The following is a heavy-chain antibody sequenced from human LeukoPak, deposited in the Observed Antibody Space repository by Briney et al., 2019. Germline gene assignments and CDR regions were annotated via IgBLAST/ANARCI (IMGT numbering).Heavy chain of an antibody. J-gene: IGHJ4*02. Sequence: SETLSLTCTVSGGSISSYHWSWIRQPPGKGLEWIGYIYYTGSTSYNPSLKSRVTISVDTSKNQFSLKLSSVTAADTAVYYCARLGDRETSPEGNFDYWGQGTLVTVSS. V-gene: IGHV4-59*08. CDR3: ARLGDRETSPEGNFDY. CDR1: GGSISSYH. CDR2: IYYTGST. D-gene: IGHD3-16*01.